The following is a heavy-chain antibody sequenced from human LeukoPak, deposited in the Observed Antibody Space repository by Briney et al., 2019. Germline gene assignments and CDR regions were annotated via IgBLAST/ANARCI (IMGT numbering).Heavy chain of an antibody. D-gene: IGHD6-6*01. Sequence: PSETLSLTCAVYGGSFSGYYWSWIRQPPGKGLEWIGEINHSGSTNYNPSLKSRVTISVDTSKNQSSLKLSSVTAADTAVYYCARYSSSSPYYFDYWGQGTLVTVSS. J-gene: IGHJ4*02. CDR3: ARYSSSSPYYFDY. V-gene: IGHV4-34*01. CDR2: INHSGST. CDR1: GGSFSGYY.